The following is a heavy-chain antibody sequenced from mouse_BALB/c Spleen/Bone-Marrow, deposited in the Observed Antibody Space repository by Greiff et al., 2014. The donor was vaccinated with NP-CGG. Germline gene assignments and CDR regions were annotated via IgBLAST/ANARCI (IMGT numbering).Heavy chain of an antibody. CDR1: GFNIKDTY. CDR3: AQGYDWAMDY. D-gene: IGHD2-14*01. Sequence: VQLQQSGAELVKPGASVKLSCTASGFNIKDTYMHWVKQRPEQGLEWIGRIDPANGNTKYDPKFQGKATITADTSSNTAYLQLNSLTSEDTAVYYCAQGYDWAMDYWGQGTSDTVSS. CDR2: IDPANGNT. J-gene: IGHJ4*01. V-gene: IGHV14-3*02.